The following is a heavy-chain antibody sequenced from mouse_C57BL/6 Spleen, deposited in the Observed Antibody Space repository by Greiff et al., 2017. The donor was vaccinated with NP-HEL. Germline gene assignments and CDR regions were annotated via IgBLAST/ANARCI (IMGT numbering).Heavy chain of an antibody. D-gene: IGHD2-2*01. CDR2: IDPSDSYT. V-gene: IGHV1-69*01. J-gene: IGHJ4*01. CDR1: GYTFTSYW. CDR3: ARPRGYGGAMDY. Sequence: VQLQESGAELVMPGASVKLSCKASGYTFTSYWMHWVKQRPGQGLEWIGEIDPSDSYTNCKHKFKGKSTLTVDKSTSTAYMQLSSLTSEDTAVYYCARPRGYGGAMDYWGQGTSVTVSS.